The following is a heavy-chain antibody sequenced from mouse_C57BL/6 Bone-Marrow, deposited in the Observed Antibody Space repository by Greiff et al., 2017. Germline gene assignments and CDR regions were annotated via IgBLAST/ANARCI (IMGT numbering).Heavy chain of an antibody. J-gene: IGHJ4*01. CDR2: INPGSGGT. D-gene: IGHD1-1*02. Sequence: QVQLKQSGAELVRPGTSVKVSCKASGYAFTNYLIAWVKQRPGQGLEWIGVINPGSGGTNYNEKFKGKATLTADKSSSTAYMQLSSLTSEDSAVYFCAREGYPYGHAMDYWGQGTSVTVSS. CDR3: AREGYPYGHAMDY. V-gene: IGHV1-54*01. CDR1: GYAFTNYL.